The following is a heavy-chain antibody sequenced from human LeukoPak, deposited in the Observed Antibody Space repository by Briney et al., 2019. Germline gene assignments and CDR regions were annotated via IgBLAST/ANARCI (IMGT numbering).Heavy chain of an antibody. CDR1: GFTFSNYA. CDR3: AKRPRDSSGYYLGAFDL. J-gene: IGHJ3*01. Sequence: TGGSLRLSCAASGFTFSNYAMTWVRQAPGRGLEWVSGLGASGVDVFYVDSAKGRFTISRDNSKNTLYLQMNSLRAEDKDVYYCAKRPRDSSGYYLGAFDLWGQGTMVTVSS. CDR2: LGASGVDV. V-gene: IGHV3-23*01. D-gene: IGHD3-22*01.